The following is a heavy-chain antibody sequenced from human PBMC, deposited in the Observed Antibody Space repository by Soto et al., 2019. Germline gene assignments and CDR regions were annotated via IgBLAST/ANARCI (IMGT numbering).Heavy chain of an antibody. V-gene: IGHV3-23*01. J-gene: IGHJ4*02. CDR3: AKDLFEQQLAFDY. D-gene: IGHD6-13*01. CDR1: GFTFSSYA. CDR2: ISGSGGST. Sequence: GGSLRLSCAASGFTFSSYAMSWVRQAPGKGLEWVSAISGSGGSTYYADSVKGRFTISRDNSKNTPYLQMNSLRAEDTAVYYWAKDLFEQQLAFDYWGQGTLVTVSS.